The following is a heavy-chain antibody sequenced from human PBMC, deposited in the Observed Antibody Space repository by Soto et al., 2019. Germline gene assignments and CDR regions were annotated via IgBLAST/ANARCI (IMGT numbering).Heavy chain of an antibody. J-gene: IGHJ6*02. CDR1: GGTFSSYA. D-gene: IGHD3-9*01. CDR2: IIPIFGTA. Sequence: ASVKVSCKASGGTFSSYAISWVRQAPGQELEWMGGIIPIFGTANYAQKFQGRVTITADESTSTAYMELSSLRSEDTAVYYCARAPGYDILTGYYKTKIRAYGMDVWGQGTTVTVSS. CDR3: ARAPGYDILTGYYKTKIRAYGMDV. V-gene: IGHV1-69*13.